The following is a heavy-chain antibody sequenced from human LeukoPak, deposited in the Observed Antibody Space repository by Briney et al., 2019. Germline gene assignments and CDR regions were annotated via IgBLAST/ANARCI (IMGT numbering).Heavy chain of an antibody. D-gene: IGHD7-27*01. J-gene: IGHJ1*01. Sequence: GGSLRLSCAASGFSFSSSDMNWVRQAPGKGLQWISYIDTSSSTKNYADSVKGQFTISRDNAKNSLYLQMSSLRAEDTAVYYCAGPLGSPYFHHWGQGTLVTVSS. CDR2: IDTSSSTK. CDR3: AGPLGSPYFHH. CDR1: GFSFSSSD. V-gene: IGHV3-48*01.